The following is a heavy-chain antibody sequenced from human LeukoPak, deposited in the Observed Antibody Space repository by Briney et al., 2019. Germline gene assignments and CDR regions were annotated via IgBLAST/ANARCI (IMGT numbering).Heavy chain of an antibody. CDR1: GFSFSTYW. CDR3: ARGALRFDP. V-gene: IGHV3-7*05. CDR2: IKQDGSEK. Sequence: PGGSLRLSCAASGFSFSTYWTTWVRQAPGRGLEWVANIKQDGSEKYYVDSVKGRFTISRDNAKNSLYLQMNSLRAEDTAVYYCARGALRFDPWGQGTLVTVSS. J-gene: IGHJ5*02.